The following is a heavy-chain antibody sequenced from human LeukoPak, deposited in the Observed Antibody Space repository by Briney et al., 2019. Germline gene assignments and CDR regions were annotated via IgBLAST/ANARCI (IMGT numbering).Heavy chain of an antibody. J-gene: IGHJ4*02. CDR3: ATMMISYGDLGPH. CDR2: ISGSGGST. CDR1: GVTFSSYA. D-gene: IGHD4-17*01. V-gene: IGHV3-23*01. Sequence: GGSLRLSCAASGVTFSSYAMSWVRQAPGKGLEWVSAISGSGGSTYYADSVKGRFTISRDNSKNTLYLQMNSLRAEDTAVYYCATMMISYGDLGPHWGQGTLVTVSS.